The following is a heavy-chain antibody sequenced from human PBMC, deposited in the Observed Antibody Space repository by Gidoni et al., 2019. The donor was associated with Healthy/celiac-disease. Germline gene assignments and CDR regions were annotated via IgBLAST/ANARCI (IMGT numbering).Heavy chain of an antibody. V-gene: IGHV3-7*01. Sequence: EVQLVESGGGLVQPGGSLRLSCAASGFTFSSYWMSWVRQAPGKGLEWVANIKQDGSEKYYVDSVKGRFTISRDNAKNSLYLQMNSLRAEDTAVYYCARGRFLEWLFRSSYYYYGMDVWGQGTTVTVSS. CDR1: GFTFSSYW. CDR2: IKQDGSEK. J-gene: IGHJ6*02. D-gene: IGHD3-3*01. CDR3: ARGRFLEWLFRSSYYYYGMDV.